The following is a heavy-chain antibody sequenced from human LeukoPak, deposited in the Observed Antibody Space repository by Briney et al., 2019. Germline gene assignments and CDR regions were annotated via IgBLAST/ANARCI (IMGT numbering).Heavy chain of an antibody. V-gene: IGHV3-11*04. J-gene: IGHJ6*03. CDR1: GFTFSDYY. CDR2: ISSSAATI. CDR3: AGAAAGYYYYYMDV. D-gene: IGHD6-13*01. Sequence: MPGGSLRLSCAASGFTFSDYYMSWIRQAPGKGLEWVSYISSSAATIYYADSVKGRFTISRDNAKNSLYLQMNSLRAEDTAVYYCAGAAAGYYYYYMDVWGKGTTVTISS.